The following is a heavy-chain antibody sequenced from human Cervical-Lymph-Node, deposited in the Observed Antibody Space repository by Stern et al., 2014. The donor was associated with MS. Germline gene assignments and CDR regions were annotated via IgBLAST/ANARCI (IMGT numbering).Heavy chain of an antibody. CDR3: TTQGARGFGNSPTTF. CDR1: GYKFTSSA. V-gene: IGHV7-4-1*02. D-gene: IGHD4-23*01. Sequence: QVQLVQSGSELKKPGASVKVSCKASGYKFTSSAINWVRQAPGKGLEWMGWINTYTVAPTYGQDFTGRVVFSLDTSVTTAYLQINSLKPEDTAMYYCTTQGARGFGNSPTTFWGQGTLVTVSS. J-gene: IGHJ4*02. CDR2: INTYTVAP.